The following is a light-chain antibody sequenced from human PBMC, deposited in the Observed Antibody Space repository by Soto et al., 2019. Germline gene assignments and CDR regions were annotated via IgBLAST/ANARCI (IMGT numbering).Light chain of an antibody. J-gene: IGKJ2*01. CDR3: QQYNSLYT. V-gene: IGKV1-5*03. CDR1: QSISSW. CDR2: KAS. Sequence: DIQMTQSPSTLSASVGDRVTITCRASQSISSWLAWYQQKPGKAPKLLIYKASSLESGVPSRFSGSGSGTEFTLTISSLQADDFETYYRQQYNSLYTFCQGNKLEIK.